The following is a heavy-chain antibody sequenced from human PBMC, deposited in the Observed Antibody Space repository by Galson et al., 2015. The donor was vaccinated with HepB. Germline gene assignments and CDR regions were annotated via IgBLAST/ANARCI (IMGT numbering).Heavy chain of an antibody. CDR2: IIPIFGTA. V-gene: IGHV1-69*13. J-gene: IGHJ6*02. D-gene: IGHD2-2*02. CDR1: GGTFSSYA. CDR3: ARGTPSESHPPRYCSSTSCYKDYYYGMDV. Sequence: SVKVSCKASGGTFSSYAISWVRQAPGQGLEWMGGIIPIFGTANYAQKFQGRVTITADESTSTAYMELSSLRSEDTAVYYCARGTPSESHPPRYCSSTSCYKDYYYGMDVWGQGTTVTVSS.